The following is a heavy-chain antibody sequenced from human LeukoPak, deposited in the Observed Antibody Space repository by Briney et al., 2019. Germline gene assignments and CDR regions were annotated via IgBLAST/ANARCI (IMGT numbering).Heavy chain of an antibody. J-gene: IGHJ4*02. CDR2: ITSATDGGTT. V-gene: IGHV3-15*01. Sequence: GGSLRLSCAASGFTMTNAWMTWVRQAPGKGLEWLGLITSATDGGTTNYAAPVKGRFTISRDDSKNTLYLQMNSMQTEDTAVYYCPTGRVIWGQGTLVTVSS. CDR3: PTGRVI. CDR1: GFTMTNAW.